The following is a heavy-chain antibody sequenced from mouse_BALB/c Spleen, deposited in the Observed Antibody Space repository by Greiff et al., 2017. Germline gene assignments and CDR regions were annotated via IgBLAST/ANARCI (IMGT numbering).Heavy chain of an antibody. Sequence: QVQLQQSGAELVKPGASVKLSCKASGYTFTEYIIHWVKQRSGQGLEWIGWFYPGSGSIKYNEKFKDKATLTADKSSSTVYMELSRLTSEDSAVYFCARHEEGSSSYYYAMDYWGQGTSVTVSS. D-gene: IGHD1-1*01. CDR1: GYTFTEYI. V-gene: IGHV1-62-2*01. CDR2: FYPGSGSI. CDR3: ARHEEGSSSYYYAMDY. J-gene: IGHJ4*01.